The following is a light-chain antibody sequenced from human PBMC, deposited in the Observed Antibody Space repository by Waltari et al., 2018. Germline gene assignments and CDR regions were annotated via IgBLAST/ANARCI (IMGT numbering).Light chain of an antibody. J-gene: IGKJ1*01. V-gene: IGKV4-1*01. CDR2: WAS. CDR1: QNVLSSSYNKNH. CDR3: QQYYGIPT. Sequence: DIVMTQSPDSLAVSLGERATINCRSSQNVLSSSYNKNHLAWYQHKPGQPPKLLVYWASTRESGVPDRCSGSGSGTDFTLSISSLQAEDVAVYYCQQYYGIPTFGQGTKVEVK.